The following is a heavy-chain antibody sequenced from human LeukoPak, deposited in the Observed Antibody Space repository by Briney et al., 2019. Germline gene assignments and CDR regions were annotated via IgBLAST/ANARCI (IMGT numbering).Heavy chain of an antibody. J-gene: IGHJ4*02. CDR1: GYTFTSYY. CDR3: ARGEGRDGYKIGGAGVDY. D-gene: IGHD5-24*01. V-gene: IGHV1-46*01. CDR2: INPSGGST. Sequence: AASVKVSCKASGYTFTSYYMHWVRQAPGQGLEWMGIINPSGGSTSYAQKFQGRVTMTRDTSTSTVYMELSSLRSEDTAVYYCARGEGRDGYKIGGAGVDYWGQGTLVTVSS.